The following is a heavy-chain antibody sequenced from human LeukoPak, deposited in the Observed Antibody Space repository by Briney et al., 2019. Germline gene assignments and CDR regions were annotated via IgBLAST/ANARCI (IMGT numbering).Heavy chain of an antibody. CDR3: ARARDEYSSGYYYFDY. CDR1: GGSISSGSYY. Sequence: SQTLSLTCTVSGGSISSGSYYWSWIRQPAGKGLEWIGRIYTSGSTNYNPSLKSRVTISVDTSKNQFSLKLSSVTAADTAVYYCARARDEYSSGYYYFDYWGQGTLVTVSS. D-gene: IGHD3-22*01. V-gene: IGHV4-61*02. CDR2: IYTSGST. J-gene: IGHJ4*02.